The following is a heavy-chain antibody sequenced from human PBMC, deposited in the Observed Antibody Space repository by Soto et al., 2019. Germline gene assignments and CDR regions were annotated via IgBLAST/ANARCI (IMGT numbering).Heavy chain of an antibody. V-gene: IGHV3-11*01. Sequence: QVQLVESGGGLVKPGGSLRLSCAASGFTFSDYYMSWIRQAPGKGLEWVSYISSSGSTIYYADSVKGRFTISRDNAKNSLYLQMNSLRAEDTAVYYCARDRNVLRYFDWSIRGYYGMDVWGQGTTVTVSS. CDR3: ARDRNVLRYFDWSIRGYYGMDV. J-gene: IGHJ6*02. D-gene: IGHD3-9*01. CDR1: GFTFSDYY. CDR2: ISSSGSTI.